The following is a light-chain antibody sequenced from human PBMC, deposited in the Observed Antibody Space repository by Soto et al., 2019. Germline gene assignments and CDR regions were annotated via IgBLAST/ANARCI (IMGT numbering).Light chain of an antibody. Sequence: EIVLTQSPGTLSLSPGERATLPCRASQSVTSASLAWYQQKPGQAPRLLIYGVSNRATGIPDRFSGSGSGTDFTLTISRLEPEDVAVYYCQQYDSSLWTFGQGTKVESK. V-gene: IGKV3-20*01. CDR2: GVS. CDR3: QQYDSSLWT. CDR1: QSVTSAS. J-gene: IGKJ1*01.